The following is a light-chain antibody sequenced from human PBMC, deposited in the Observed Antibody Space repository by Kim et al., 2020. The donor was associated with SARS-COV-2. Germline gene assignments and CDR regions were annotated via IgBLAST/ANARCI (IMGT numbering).Light chain of an antibody. CDR3: QQYYSYPLT. J-gene: IGKJ5*01. Sequence: ASTGDRVTISCRASQDIRSYLAWYQLRPGKAPELLIHGASTLQSGVPSRFSGSGSGTDFSLTISSLQSEDFATYYCQQYYSYPLTFGQGTRLEIK. CDR1: QDIRSY. CDR2: GAS. V-gene: IGKV1-8*01.